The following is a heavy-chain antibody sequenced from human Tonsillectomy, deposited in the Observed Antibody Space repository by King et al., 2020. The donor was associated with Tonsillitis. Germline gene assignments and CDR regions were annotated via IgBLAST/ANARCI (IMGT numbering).Heavy chain of an antibody. V-gene: IGHV3-30-3*01. CDR2: ISYDGSNK. CDR1: GFTFSSYA. CDR3: ARDPRWLQLLFYFDY. J-gene: IGHJ4*02. D-gene: IGHD5-24*01. Sequence: QVQLVESGGGVVQPGRSLRLSCAASGFTFSSYAMHWVRQAPGKGLEWVAVISYDGSNKYYAYSVKGRFTISRDNSKNTLYLQMNNLRAEDTAVDYCARDPRWLQLLFYFDYWGQGTLVTVSS.